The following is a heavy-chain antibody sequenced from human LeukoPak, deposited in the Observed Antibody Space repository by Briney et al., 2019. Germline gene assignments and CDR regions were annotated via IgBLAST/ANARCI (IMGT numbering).Heavy chain of an antibody. D-gene: IGHD3-3*02. CDR2: IDPNSGDT. V-gene: IGHV1-2*02. Sequence: ASVKVSCKATGYTFTGHFIRWMRQAPGQGLEWMAWIDPNSGDTNYAQKFRGRVTMTRDTSMSTVYMEVSSLKSDDTALYYCARGGIIGASIKTVLFEIWGQGTMVTVSS. CDR3: ARGGIIGASIKTVLFEI. CDR1: GYTFTGHF. J-gene: IGHJ3*02.